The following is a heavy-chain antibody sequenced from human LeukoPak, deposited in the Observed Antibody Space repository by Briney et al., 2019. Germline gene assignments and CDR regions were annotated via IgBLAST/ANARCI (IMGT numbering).Heavy chain of an antibody. D-gene: IGHD3-22*01. V-gene: IGHV4-34*01. Sequence: PSETLSLTCAVYGGSFSGYYWSWIRQPPGKGLEWIGEINHSGSTNYNPSLKSRVTISVDTSKNQFSLKLSSVTAADTAVYYCAGPAQWLYYPFDYWGQGTLVTVSS. CDR3: AGPAQWLYYPFDY. J-gene: IGHJ4*02. CDR2: INHSGST. CDR1: GGSFSGYY.